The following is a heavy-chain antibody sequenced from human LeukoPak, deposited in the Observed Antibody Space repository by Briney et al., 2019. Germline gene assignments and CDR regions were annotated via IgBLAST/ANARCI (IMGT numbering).Heavy chain of an antibody. J-gene: IGHJ4*02. CDR2: IKQDGSEK. V-gene: IGHV3-7*01. CDR3: ARDDYSGAALL. CDR1: GFTLTTYA. D-gene: IGHD4-11*01. Sequence: GGSLRLSCVASGFTLTTYAMSWVRQAPGKGLEWVANIKQDGSEKYYVDSVKGRFTISRDNAKNSLYLQMNSLRAEDTAVYYCARDDYSGAALLWGQGTLVTVSS.